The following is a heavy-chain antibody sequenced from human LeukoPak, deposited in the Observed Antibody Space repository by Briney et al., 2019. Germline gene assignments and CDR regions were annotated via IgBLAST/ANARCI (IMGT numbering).Heavy chain of an antibody. Sequence: ASVKVSCKSSGYTFTSFGISWVRQAPGQGLAWMGWISAYNGNTRSAKKFQGRVTMTTDTSTSTAYMEVRSLRSDDTAVFYCVRDLGVDTSMIFFDFWGQGTLVTVSS. D-gene: IGHD5-18*01. V-gene: IGHV1-18*01. CDR3: VRDLGVDTSMIFFDF. J-gene: IGHJ4*02. CDR1: GYTFTSFG. CDR2: ISAYNGNT.